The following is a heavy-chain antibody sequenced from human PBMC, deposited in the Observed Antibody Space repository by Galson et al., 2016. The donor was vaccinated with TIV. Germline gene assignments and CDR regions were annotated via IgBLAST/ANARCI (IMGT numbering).Heavy chain of an antibody. CDR3: ARHGRTVATSSPFDL. J-gene: IGHJ4*02. CDR2: IYPGDSDT. V-gene: IGHV5-51*01. Sequence: QSGAEVKKPGESLKISCKGSGYSFTNYWIGWVRQMPGKGLEWMGIIYPGDSDTRYSPSFQGQVTISADKSMNTAYLQWSSLKASDTAIYYCARHGRTVATSSPFDLWGQGTLVTVSS. CDR1: GYSFTNYW. D-gene: IGHD5-12*01.